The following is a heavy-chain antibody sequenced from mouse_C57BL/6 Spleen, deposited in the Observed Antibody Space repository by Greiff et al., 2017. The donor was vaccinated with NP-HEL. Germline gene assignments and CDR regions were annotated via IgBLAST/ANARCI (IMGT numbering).Heavy chain of an antibody. CDR2: ISSGSSTI. Sequence: EVMLVESGGGLVKPGGSLKLSCAASGFTFSDYGMHWVRQSPEKGLEWVAYISSGSSTIYYADTVKGRFTISRDNAKNTLFLQMTSLRSEDTAMYYCAVIYYGYDVDYWGQGTTLTVSS. D-gene: IGHD2-2*01. CDR3: AVIYYGYDVDY. J-gene: IGHJ2*01. V-gene: IGHV5-17*01. CDR1: GFTFSDYG.